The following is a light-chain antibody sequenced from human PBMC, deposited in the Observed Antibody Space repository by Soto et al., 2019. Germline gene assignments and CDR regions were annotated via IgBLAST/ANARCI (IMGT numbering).Light chain of an antibody. J-gene: IGLJ1*01. CDR3: SSYAGSNYPYV. CDR2: EVT. Sequence: QSVLTQPPSASGTPGQRVTISCSGSSGDVGAYDYVSWYQQHPGKAPKLLIYEVTKRPLGVPDRFSGSKSGNAASLTVSGLQAEDEADYYCSSYAGSNYPYVFGTGTKATAL. V-gene: IGLV2-8*01. CDR1: SGDVGAYDY.